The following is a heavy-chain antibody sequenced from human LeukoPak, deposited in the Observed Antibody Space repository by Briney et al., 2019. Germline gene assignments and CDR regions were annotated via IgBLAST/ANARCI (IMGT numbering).Heavy chain of an antibody. Sequence: GRSLRLSCVASVFNFSNYAMHWVGQAPGKGLEWVAVISYDGSERYYSESVKGRFTISRDNSKNTLSLQMNSLRAEDTAVYYCARSGSSGWVYYYYNYMDVWGKGATVTVSS. CDR3: ARSGSSGWVYYYYNYMDV. CDR1: VFNFSNYA. J-gene: IGHJ6*03. V-gene: IGHV3-30*04. D-gene: IGHD6-19*01. CDR2: ISYDGSER.